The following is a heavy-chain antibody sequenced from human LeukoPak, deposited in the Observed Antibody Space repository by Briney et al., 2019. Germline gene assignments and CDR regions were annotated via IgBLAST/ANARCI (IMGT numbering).Heavy chain of an antibody. J-gene: IGHJ4*02. V-gene: IGHV4-34*01. CDR2: INHSGST. D-gene: IGHD5-18*01. CDR1: GGSFSGYY. CDR3: ARLPRGYSYGRNFDY. Sequence: SETLSLTCAVYGGSFSGYYWSWIRQPPGKGLEWIGEINHSGSTNYNPSLKSRVTISVDTSKNQFSLKLSSVTAADTAVYYCARLPRGYSYGRNFDYWGQGTLATVSS.